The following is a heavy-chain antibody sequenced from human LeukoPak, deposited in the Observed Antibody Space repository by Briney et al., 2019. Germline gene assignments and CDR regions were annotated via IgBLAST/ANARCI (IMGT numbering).Heavy chain of an antibody. D-gene: IGHD3-16*01. CDR2: IYDSGST. J-gene: IGHJ5*02. V-gene: IGHV4-59*05. CDR3: ARHYGP. CDR1: GGSISSYY. Sequence: PSETSLTCTVSGGSISSYYWSWIRQPPGKELEWIGSIYDSGSTYYNPSLKSRVTISVDTSKNQFSLKLNSVTAADTAVYYCARHYGPWGQGTLVTVSS.